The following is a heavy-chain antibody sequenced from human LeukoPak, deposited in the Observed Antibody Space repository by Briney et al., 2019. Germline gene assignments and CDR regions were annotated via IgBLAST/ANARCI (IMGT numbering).Heavy chain of an antibody. D-gene: IGHD2-15*01. Sequence: PSETLSLTCTVSGGSISSSSYYWGWIRQPPGKGLEWIGSIYYSGSTYYNPSLKSRVTISVDTSKNQFSLKLSSVTAADTAVYYCAGGVRGVVDWFDPWGQGTLVTVSS. CDR1: GGSISSSSYY. CDR2: IYYSGST. V-gene: IGHV4-39*07. CDR3: AGGVRGVVDWFDP. J-gene: IGHJ5*02.